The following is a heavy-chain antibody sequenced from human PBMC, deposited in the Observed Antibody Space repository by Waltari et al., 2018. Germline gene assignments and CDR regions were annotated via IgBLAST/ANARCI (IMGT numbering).Heavy chain of an antibody. CDR2: IYHSGST. D-gene: IGHD3-22*01. Sequence: QVQLQESGPGLVKPSEPLSLTCTVSGYSISTGYYWGWIRHPPGKGLEWIGSIYHSGSTYYNPSLKSRVTISVDTSKNQFSLKLSSVTAADTAVYYCARVRRSYYYDSSGYPSAFDIWGQGTMVTVSS. V-gene: IGHV4-38-2*02. CDR3: ARVRRSYYYDSSGYPSAFDI. J-gene: IGHJ3*02. CDR1: GYSISTGYY.